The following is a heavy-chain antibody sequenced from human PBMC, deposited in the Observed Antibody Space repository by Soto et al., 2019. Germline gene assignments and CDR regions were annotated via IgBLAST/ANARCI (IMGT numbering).Heavy chain of an antibody. CDR1: GFAFSNYS. D-gene: IGHD2-2*01. J-gene: IGHJ4*02. CDR2: IRSSGSPT. V-gene: IGHV3-48*01. CDR3: ARMTSSISPGC. Sequence: GGSLRLSCVAPGFAFSNYSMNWVPQAPGKGLEWVSYIRSSGSPTYYAGSVKGRFTISRDNAKKSLYLQMNSLRAEDTAVYYCARMTSSISPGCWGQGTLVTVSS.